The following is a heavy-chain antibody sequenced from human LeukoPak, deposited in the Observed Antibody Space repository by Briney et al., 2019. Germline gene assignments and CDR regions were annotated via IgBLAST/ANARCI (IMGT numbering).Heavy chain of an antibody. CDR2: IIGRGGST. Sequence: PGGSLRLSCAASGFTFSSCAMSWVRQAPGRGVEGVSAIIGRGGSTYYADSVKGRFAISRDNSKNTLYLQMNSLRAEDTAVYYCAKGSWDIVVVPAAIPNENYYGMDVWGKGTTVTVSS. CDR1: GFTFSSCA. CDR3: AKGSWDIVVVPAAIPNENYYGMDV. V-gene: IGHV3-23*01. D-gene: IGHD2-2*01. J-gene: IGHJ6*04.